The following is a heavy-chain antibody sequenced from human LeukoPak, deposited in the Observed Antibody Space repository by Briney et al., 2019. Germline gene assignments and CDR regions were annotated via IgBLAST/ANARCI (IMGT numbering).Heavy chain of an antibody. CDR2: INPNSGGT. CDR1: GYTFTGYY. D-gene: IGHD3-22*01. V-gene: IGHV1-2*04. J-gene: IGHJ4*02. Sequence: PRASVKVSCKASGYTFTGYYIHWVRQAPGQGPEWMGWINPNSGGTNYAEKFQGWVTMTRDTPISTAYMELSRLRSDDTAVYYCAREGLYYYDNSAYYPHWGQGTLVTVSS. CDR3: AREGLYYYDNSAYYPH.